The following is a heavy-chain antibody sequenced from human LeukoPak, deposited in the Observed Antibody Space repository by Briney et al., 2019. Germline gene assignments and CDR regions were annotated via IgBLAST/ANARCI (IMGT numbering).Heavy chain of an antibody. V-gene: IGHV3-30*04. D-gene: IGHD6-13*01. J-gene: IGHJ4*02. CDR3: ARDTDSWYFDY. CDR1: GFTFSSYA. CDR2: ISYDGSNK. Sequence: GGSLRLSCAASGFTFSSYAMHWVRQAPGKGLEWVAIISYDGSNKYYADSVKGRFTISRDNSKNTLYLQMNSLRAEDTAVYYCARDTDSWYFDYWGQGTLVTVSS.